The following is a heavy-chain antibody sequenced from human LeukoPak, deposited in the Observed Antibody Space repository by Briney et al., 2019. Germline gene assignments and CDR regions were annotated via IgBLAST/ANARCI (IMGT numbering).Heavy chain of an antibody. J-gene: IGHJ4*02. CDR2: ISWNSGSI. CDR1: GFTFDDYA. CDR3: AKDSCSSTSCSFDY. Sequence: GGSLRLSCAASGFTFDDYAMHWVRQAPGKGLEWVSGISWNSGSIGYADSVKGRFTISRDNAKNSLYLQMNSLRAEDMALYYCAKDSCSSTSCSFDYWGQGTLVTVSS. D-gene: IGHD2-2*01. V-gene: IGHV3-9*03.